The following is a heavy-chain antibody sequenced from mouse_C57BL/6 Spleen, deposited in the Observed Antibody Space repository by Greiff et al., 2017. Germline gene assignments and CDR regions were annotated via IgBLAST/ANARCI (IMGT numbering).Heavy chain of an antibody. J-gene: IGHJ3*01. D-gene: IGHD2-1*01. V-gene: IGHV1-26*01. CDR1: GYTFTDYY. CDR2: INPNNGGT. CDR3: ARRAVYDGNCAD. Sequence: EVQLQQSGPELVKPGASVKISCKASGYTFTDYYMNWVKQSHGKSLEWIGDINPNNGGTSYNQKFKGKATLTVDKSSSTAYMGLRSLTSEDAAVYYCARRAVYDGNCADWGQGSVVTVSA.